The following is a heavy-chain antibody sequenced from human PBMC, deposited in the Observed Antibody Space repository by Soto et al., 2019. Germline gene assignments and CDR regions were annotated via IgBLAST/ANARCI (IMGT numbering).Heavy chain of an antibody. CDR3: AMGPGAARTYYYYYGMDV. D-gene: IGHD6-25*01. CDR1: GYTFTSYG. V-gene: IGHV1-18*01. CDR2: ISAYNGNT. Sequence: ASVKVSCKASGYTFTSYGISWVRQAPGQGLEWMGWISAYNGNTNYAQKVQGRVTMTTDTSTSTAYMELRSLRSEDTAVYYCAMGPGAARTYYYYYGMDVWGQGTTVTVSS. J-gene: IGHJ6*02.